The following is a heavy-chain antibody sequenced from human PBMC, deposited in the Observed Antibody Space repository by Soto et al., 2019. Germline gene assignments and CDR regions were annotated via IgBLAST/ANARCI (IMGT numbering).Heavy chain of an antibody. CDR1: GGSISSGDYY. D-gene: IGHD5-18*01. CDR2: IYYSGST. V-gene: IGHV4-30-4*01. Sequence: SGGSISSGDYYWSWIRQPPGKGLEWIGYIYYSGSTYYNPSLKSRVTMSVDTSKNQFSLKLSSVTAADTAVYYCARSLGYSYYYGMDVWGQGTTVTVSS. J-gene: IGHJ6*02. CDR3: ARSLGYSYYYGMDV.